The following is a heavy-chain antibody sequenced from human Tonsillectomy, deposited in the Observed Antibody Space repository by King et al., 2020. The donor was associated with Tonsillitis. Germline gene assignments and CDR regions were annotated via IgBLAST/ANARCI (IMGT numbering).Heavy chain of an antibody. Sequence: QVQLVESGGGLVKPGGSLRLSCAVSGFTFSDYYMSWIRQAPGKGLEWVSYISSSSYYTNYADSVKGRFTISRDNAKNSLYLQMNSLRAEDTAVYYCARSDSSGYYPYYYYGMDVWGQGTTVTVSS. D-gene: IGHD3-22*01. CDR2: ISSSSYYT. CDR1: GFTFSDYY. V-gene: IGHV3-11*06. J-gene: IGHJ6*02. CDR3: ARSDSSGYYPYYYYGMDV.